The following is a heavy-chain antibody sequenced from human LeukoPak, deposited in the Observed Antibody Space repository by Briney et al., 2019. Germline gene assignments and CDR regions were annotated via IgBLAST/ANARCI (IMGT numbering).Heavy chain of an antibody. CDR2: INTDGRST. V-gene: IGHV3-74*01. Sequence: PGGSLRLSCAASGFTFSNYWMHWVRQAPGKGLVWVSRINTDGRSTSYVDSVKGRFTISRDNAKNSLYLQMNSLRAEDTAVYYCAREGGIAVAGTGNWFDPWGQGTLVTVSS. D-gene: IGHD6-19*01. CDR3: AREGGIAVAGTGNWFDP. J-gene: IGHJ5*02. CDR1: GFTFSNYW.